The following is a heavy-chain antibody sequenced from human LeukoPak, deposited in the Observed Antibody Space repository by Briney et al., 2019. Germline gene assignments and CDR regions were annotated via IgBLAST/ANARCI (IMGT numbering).Heavy chain of an antibody. J-gene: IGHJ4*01. Sequence: SETLSLTCSVSGGSVSSSNYYWGWIRQPPGEGLEWIGNLYYSGNAYSKPSLKGRLTISIDTSKNQFSLTLTSVTAADTAVYYCASGAYSSGSFVNWGRGTLVTVSS. CDR1: GGSVSSSNYY. CDR2: LYYSGNA. V-gene: IGHV4-39*01. D-gene: IGHD3-10*01. CDR3: ASGAYSSGSFVN.